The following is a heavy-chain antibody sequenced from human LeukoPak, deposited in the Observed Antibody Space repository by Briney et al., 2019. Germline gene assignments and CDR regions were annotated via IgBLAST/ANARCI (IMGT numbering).Heavy chain of an antibody. Sequence: GGSLRLSCAASGFTFSSYGMHWVRQAPGKGLEWVAVISYDGSNKYYADSVKGRFTISRDNSKNTLYLQMNSLRAEDTAAYYCAKGDYYFDYWGQGTLVTVSS. V-gene: IGHV3-30*18. D-gene: IGHD3/OR15-3a*01. CDR1: GFTFSSYG. CDR3: AKGDYYFDY. J-gene: IGHJ4*02. CDR2: ISYDGSNK.